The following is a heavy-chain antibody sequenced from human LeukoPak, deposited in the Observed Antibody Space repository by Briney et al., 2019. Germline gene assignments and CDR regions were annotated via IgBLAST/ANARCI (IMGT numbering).Heavy chain of an antibody. CDR3: ARGGRYAYFLDY. Sequence: GGSRRLSCAASGFIFSDYWMHWVRQGPGKGLGWVSRIKSDGSSTSYAESVKGRFTISRDNAKNTVYVHMNSLRDEDTAVYYCARGGRYAYFLDYWGQGTLVTVSS. J-gene: IGHJ4*02. V-gene: IGHV3-74*01. D-gene: IGHD3-16*01. CDR1: GFIFSDYW. CDR2: IKSDGSST.